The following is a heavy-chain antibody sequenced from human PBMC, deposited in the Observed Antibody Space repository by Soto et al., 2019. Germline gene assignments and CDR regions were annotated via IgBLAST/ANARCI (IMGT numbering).Heavy chain of an antibody. CDR1: GGSISSSSYY. CDR2: IYYSGST. D-gene: IGHD2-15*01. J-gene: IGHJ6*02. CDR3: ARHNLYCSGGSCYGVYYYYYGMDV. V-gene: IGHV4-39*01. Sequence: SETLSLTCTVSGGSISSSSYYWGWIRQPPGKRLEWIGSIYYSGSTYYNPSLKSRVTISVDTSKNQFSLKLSSVTAADTAVYYCARHNLYCSGGSCYGVYYYYYGMDVWGQGTTVT.